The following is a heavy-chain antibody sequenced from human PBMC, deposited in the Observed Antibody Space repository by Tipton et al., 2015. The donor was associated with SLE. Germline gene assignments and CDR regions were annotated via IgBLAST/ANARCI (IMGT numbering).Heavy chain of an antibody. CDR2: ISSNGGST. CDR3: VKGKRSGSSWGYFDY. V-gene: IGHV3-64D*09. Sequence: SLRLSCSASGFTFSSYAMHWVRQAPGKGLEYVSAISSNGGSTYYADSVKGRFTISRDNSKNTLYLQMSSLRAEDTAVYYCVKGKRSGSSWGYFDYWGQGTLVTVSS. D-gene: IGHD6-13*01. CDR1: GFTFSSYA. J-gene: IGHJ4*02.